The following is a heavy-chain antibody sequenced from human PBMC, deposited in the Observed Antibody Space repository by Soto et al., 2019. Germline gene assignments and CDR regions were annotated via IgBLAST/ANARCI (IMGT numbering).Heavy chain of an antibody. J-gene: IGHJ4*02. D-gene: IGHD3-3*01. CDR3: AKHSRFLEWLYHFEY. CDR1: GFTFSSYG. CDR2: ISYDGSNK. V-gene: IGHV3-30*18. Sequence: SLRLSCASSGFTFSSYGMHWVLQSPFKWLEFLAVISYDGSNKYYADSVKGRFTISRDNSKNTLYLQMNSLRAEDTAVYYCAKHSRFLEWLYHFEYWGQGTLVTVSS.